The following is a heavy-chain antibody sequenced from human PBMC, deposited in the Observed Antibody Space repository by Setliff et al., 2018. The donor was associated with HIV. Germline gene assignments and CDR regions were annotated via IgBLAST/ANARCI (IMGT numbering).Heavy chain of an antibody. J-gene: IGHJ3*02. CDR1: GGSISSGSYY. CDR2: IYTSGST. Sequence: PSETLSLTCTVSGGSISSGSYYWSWIRQPAGKGLEWIGHIYTSGSTSYNPSLKIRVTISVDTSKSQFSLKLSSVTAADTAVYYCPRGDEFGGNSGAFDIWCQGTMVTVSS. CDR3: PRGDEFGGNSGAFDI. V-gene: IGHV4-61*09. D-gene: IGHD2-21*02.